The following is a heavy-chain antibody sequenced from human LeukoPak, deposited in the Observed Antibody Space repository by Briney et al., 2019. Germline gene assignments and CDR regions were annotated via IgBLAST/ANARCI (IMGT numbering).Heavy chain of an antibody. CDR1: GFTVSSNY. D-gene: IGHD6-19*01. J-gene: IGHJ4*02. CDR3: ASSGWYLRNDY. Sequence: GGSLRLSCAASGFTVSSNYMSWVRQAPGKGLEWVSVIYSGGSTYYADSVKGRFTISRDNSKNTLYLQMNSLRAEDTAVYYCASSGWYLRNDYWGQGTLVTVSS. CDR2: IYSGGST. V-gene: IGHV3-66*02.